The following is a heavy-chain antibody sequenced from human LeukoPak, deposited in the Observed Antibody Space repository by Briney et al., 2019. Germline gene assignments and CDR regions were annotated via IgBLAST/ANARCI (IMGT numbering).Heavy chain of an antibody. V-gene: IGHV3-23*01. CDR1: GFIFSNYA. Sequence: GGSLRLSCEGSGFIFSNYAMNWVRQAPGKGLEWVSGISGGGDNTHYIKSVKGRFTISRDNSKNTVYLQMNALRAEDTAVYYCARWPDYYDTSKYYYGMDVWGRGTTVTVSS. J-gene: IGHJ6*02. D-gene: IGHD3-22*01. CDR3: ARWPDYYDTSKYYYGMDV. CDR2: ISGGGDNT.